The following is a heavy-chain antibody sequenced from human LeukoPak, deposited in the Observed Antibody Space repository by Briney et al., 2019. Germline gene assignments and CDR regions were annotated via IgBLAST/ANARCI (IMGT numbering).Heavy chain of an antibody. D-gene: IGHD3-3*01. J-gene: IGHJ5*02. CDR3: ARVGSELRFLEWQLNWFDP. Sequence: ASVKVSCKAPGYAFTSYAISWVRQAPGQGLEWMGGIIPIFGTANYAQKFQGRVTITADESTSTAYMELSSLRSEDTAVYYCARVGSELRFLEWQLNWFDPWGQGTLVTVSS. CDR2: IIPIFGTA. CDR1: GYAFTSYA. V-gene: IGHV1-69*13.